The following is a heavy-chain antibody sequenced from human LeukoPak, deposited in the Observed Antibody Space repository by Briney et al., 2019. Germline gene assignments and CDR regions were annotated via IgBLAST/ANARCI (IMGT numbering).Heavy chain of an antibody. CDR2: ISYNSDTI. V-gene: IGHV3-9*01. CDR3: AKDYCGGDCYSGWYFDL. Sequence: GSSLRLSCAASGFTFDEYAMHWVRQAPGKGLEWVSGISYNSDTIAYADSVKGRFTISRDNAKNSLYLQMNSLRAEDTALYYCAKDYCGGDCYSGWYFDLWGRGTLVTVSS. CDR1: GFTFDEYA. J-gene: IGHJ2*01. D-gene: IGHD2-21*02.